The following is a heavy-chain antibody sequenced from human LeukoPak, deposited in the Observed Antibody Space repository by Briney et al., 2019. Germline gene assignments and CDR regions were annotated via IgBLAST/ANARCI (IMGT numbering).Heavy chain of an antibody. V-gene: IGHV4-31*03. CDR3: ARFCSSSWYCFDY. D-gene: IGHD6-13*01. J-gene: IGHJ4*02. CDR1: GGSISSGGYY. CDR2: IYYSGST. Sequence: SETLSLTCTVSGGSISSGGYYWSWIRQHPGKGLEWIGYIYYSGSTYYNPSLKSRVTISVDTSKNQFSLKLSSVTAADTAVYYCARFCSSSWYCFDYWGQGTLVTVSS.